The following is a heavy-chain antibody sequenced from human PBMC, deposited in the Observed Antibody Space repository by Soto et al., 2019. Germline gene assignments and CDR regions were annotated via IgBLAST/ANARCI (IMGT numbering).Heavy chain of an antibody. CDR2: ISSSSSYI. CDR3: ARDPTYFNWGNYHYYGMDV. D-gene: IGHD3-9*01. V-gene: IGHV3-21*05. J-gene: IGHJ6*02. CDR1: GFTFSSYS. Sequence: PGGSLRLSCAASGFTFSSYSMNWVRQAPGKGLEWVSYISSSSSYIYYADSVKGRFTISRDNAKNSLYLQMNSLRAEDTAVYYCARDPTYFNWGNYHYYGMDVWGQGTTVTVSS.